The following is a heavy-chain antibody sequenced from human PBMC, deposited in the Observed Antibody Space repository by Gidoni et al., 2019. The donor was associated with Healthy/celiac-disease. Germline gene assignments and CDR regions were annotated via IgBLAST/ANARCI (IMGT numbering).Heavy chain of an antibody. CDR3: ARGGGWYYYGSGSSFDP. Sequence: QVQLQQWGAGLLKPSETLSLTCAVYGGSFSGYYWSWIRQPPGKGLEWIGEINHSGSTNYNPSLKSRVNLSVDTSKNQFSLKLSSVTAADTAVYYCARGGGWYYYGSGSSFDPWGQGTLVTVSS. D-gene: IGHD3-10*01. CDR2: INHSGST. V-gene: IGHV4-34*01. CDR1: GGSFSGYY. J-gene: IGHJ5*02.